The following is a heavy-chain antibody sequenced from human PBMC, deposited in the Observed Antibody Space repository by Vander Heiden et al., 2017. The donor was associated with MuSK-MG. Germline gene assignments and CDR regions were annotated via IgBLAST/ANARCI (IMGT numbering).Heavy chain of an antibody. D-gene: IGHD1-26*01. J-gene: IGHJ4*02. CDR1: GFPFSSHS. V-gene: IGHV3-21*01. Sequence: EVQLVESGGGLVKPGGSLRLSSPASGFPFSSHSLNWVRQAPGKGLEWVSSISSSSSYIYYADSVKGRFTISRDNAKNSLYLQMNSLRAEDTAVYYCASGGSYLNYWGQGTLVTVSS. CDR3: ASGGSYLNY. CDR2: ISSSSSYI.